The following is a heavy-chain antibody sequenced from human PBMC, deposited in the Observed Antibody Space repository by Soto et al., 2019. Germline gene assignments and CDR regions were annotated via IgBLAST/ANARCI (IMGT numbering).Heavy chain of an antibody. Sequence: SETLSLTCTVSGGSISRSSYYWGWIRQPPGKGLEWIGSIYYSGSTYYNPSLKSRVTISVDTSKNQFSLKLSSMTAADAAVYYCATHQGYYGSGSYYSFADYWGQGTLVTVSS. D-gene: IGHD3-10*01. CDR1: GGSISRSSYY. CDR2: IYYSGST. V-gene: IGHV4-39*01. J-gene: IGHJ4*02. CDR3: ATHQGYYGSGSYYSFADY.